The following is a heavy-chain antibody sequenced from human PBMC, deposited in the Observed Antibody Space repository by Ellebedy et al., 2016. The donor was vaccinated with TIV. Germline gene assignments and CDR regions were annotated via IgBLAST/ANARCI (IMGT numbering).Heavy chain of an antibody. D-gene: IGHD6-19*01. V-gene: IGHV3-53*01. CDR2: IFTDDTAERT. J-gene: IGHJ4*02. CDR3: ARATQWLAFES. CDR1: GFAVSSGA. Sequence: PGGSLRLSCGASGFAVSSGAMGWVRQAPGKGLEYVSVIFTDDTAERTNSADSVKGRFSISRDISKNTLFLQMNRLGAEDTAVYYCARATQWLAFESWGQGTLVTVSS.